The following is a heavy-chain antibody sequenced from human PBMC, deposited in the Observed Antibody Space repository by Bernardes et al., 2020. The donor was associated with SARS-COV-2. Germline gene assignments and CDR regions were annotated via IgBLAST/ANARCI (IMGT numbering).Heavy chain of an antibody. J-gene: IGHJ6*02. V-gene: IGHV4-4*02. D-gene: IGHD2-2*01. CDR3: ARTVVALAAEGDYYYGMDV. Sequence: SETLSLTCAVSGGSISSSNWWSWVRQPPGKGLEWIGEIYHSGSTNYNPSLKSRVTISVDKSKNQFSLKRSSVTAADTAVYYCARTVVALAAEGDYYYGMDVWGQGTTVTVSS. CDR1: GGSISSSNW. CDR2: IYHSGST.